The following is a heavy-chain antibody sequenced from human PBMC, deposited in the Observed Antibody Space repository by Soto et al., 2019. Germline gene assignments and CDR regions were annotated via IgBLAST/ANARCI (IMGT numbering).Heavy chain of an antibody. CDR3: ARDWSHSTMVRGDPTGY. CDR2: ISSSSSYI. D-gene: IGHD3-10*01. V-gene: IGHV3-21*01. CDR1: GFTFSSYS. Sequence: PGGSLRLSCAASGFTFSSYSMNWVRQAPGKGLEWVSSISSSSSYIYYADSVKGRFTISRDNAKNSLYLQMNSLRAEDTAVYYCARDWSHSTMVRGDPTGYRGQGTLVTVSS. J-gene: IGHJ4*02.